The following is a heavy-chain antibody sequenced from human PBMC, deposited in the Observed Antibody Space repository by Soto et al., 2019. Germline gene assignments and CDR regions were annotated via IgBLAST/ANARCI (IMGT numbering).Heavy chain of an antibody. J-gene: IGHJ6*02. Sequence: ASVKVSCKASGYPFTGPYIYWVRQAPGQGLEWMGWINPSSGGTEFAEKFQGRVTVNRDTYIRIVFLELNILTSDDTGVYFCAGGFRTSSHRVDGLGQGPAVTVSS. D-gene: IGHD3-16*02. V-gene: IGHV1-2*02. CDR3: AGGFRTSSHRVDG. CDR1: GYPFTGPY. CDR2: INPSSGGT.